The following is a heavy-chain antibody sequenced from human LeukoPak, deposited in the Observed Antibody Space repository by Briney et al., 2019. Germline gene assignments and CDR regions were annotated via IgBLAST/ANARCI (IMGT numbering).Heavy chain of an antibody. V-gene: IGHV1-46*01. CDR1: GYTFTSYY. Sequence: ASVKISCKASGYTFTSYYMHWVRQAPGQGPEWIGIINPSEADTAYAQKFQGRVTVTMDTSTSTVYMELSALTSEDTALYFCSLGATDYWGQGTLVTVSS. D-gene: IGHD1-26*01. CDR2: INPSEADT. J-gene: IGHJ4*02. CDR3: SLGATDY.